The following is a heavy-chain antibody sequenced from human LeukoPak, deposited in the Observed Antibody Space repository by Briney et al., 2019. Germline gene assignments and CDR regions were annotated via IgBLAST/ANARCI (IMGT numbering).Heavy chain of an antibody. CDR2: INYSGST. D-gene: IGHD2-21*02. Sequence: SETLSLTCTVSGGSITTYCWSWIRQAPGKGLEWIGFINYSGSTNSNPALKSRLTMSIDTSRNHFSLKLSSVTAADTAVYYCARGLYCGGDCYPDGFDIWGQGTMVTVSS. V-gene: IGHV4-59*01. CDR1: GGSITTYC. J-gene: IGHJ3*02. CDR3: ARGLYCGGDCYPDGFDI.